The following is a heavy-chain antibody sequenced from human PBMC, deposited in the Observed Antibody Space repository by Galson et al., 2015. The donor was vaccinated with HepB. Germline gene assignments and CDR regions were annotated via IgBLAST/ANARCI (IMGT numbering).Heavy chain of an antibody. CDR1: GFTVSSYY. CDR3: ARDRYSSSSYYYYGMDV. V-gene: IGHV4-59*02. Sequence: LRLSCAASGFTVSSYYWSWIRQPPGKGLEWIGYIYYSGSTNYNPSLKSRVTISVDTSKNQFSLKLSSVTAADTAVYYCARDRYSSSSYYYYGMDVWGQGTTVTVSS. CDR2: IYYSGST. J-gene: IGHJ6*02. D-gene: IGHD6-6*01.